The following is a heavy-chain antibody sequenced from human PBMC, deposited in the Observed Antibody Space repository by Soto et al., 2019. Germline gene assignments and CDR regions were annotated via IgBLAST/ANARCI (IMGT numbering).Heavy chain of an antibody. D-gene: IGHD6-19*01. CDR1: GYTFTSYG. V-gene: IGHV1-18*01. CDR2: ISAYNGNT. Sequence: QVRLVQSGAEVKKPGASVKVSCKASGYTFTSYGISWVRQAPGQGLEWMGWISAYNGNTNYAKKLQGRVNKTTYTSTSTADMELRSLRSDDTAVYYCARESSSGRPLLHFQHWGQGTLVTVSS. CDR3: ARESSSGRPLLHFQH. J-gene: IGHJ1*01.